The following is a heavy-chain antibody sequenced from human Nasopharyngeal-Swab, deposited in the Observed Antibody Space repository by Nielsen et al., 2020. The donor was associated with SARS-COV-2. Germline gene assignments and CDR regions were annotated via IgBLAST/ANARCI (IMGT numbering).Heavy chain of an antibody. Sequence: GESLKISCAASGFTFSSYWMSWVRQAPGKGLEWVANIQQDGSETYYVDSVKGRFTISRDNAKNSLYLQMNSLRVEDMAFYYCAKATNARYDFWSGSFDYWGQGTLVTVSS. J-gene: IGHJ4*02. CDR1: GFTFSSYW. D-gene: IGHD3-3*01. V-gene: IGHV3-7*03. CDR3: AKATNARYDFWSGSFDY. CDR2: IQQDGSET.